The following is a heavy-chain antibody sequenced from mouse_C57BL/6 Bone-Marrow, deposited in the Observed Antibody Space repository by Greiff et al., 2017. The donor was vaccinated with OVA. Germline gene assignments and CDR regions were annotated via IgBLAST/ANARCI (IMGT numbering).Heavy chain of an antibody. CDR2: INPGSGGT. Sequence: VQGVESGAELVRPGTSVKVSCKASGYAFTNYLIEWVKQRPGQGLEWIGVINPGSGGTNYNEKFKGKATLTADKSSSTAYMQLSSLTSEDSAVYFCARGEWSFAYWGQGTLVTVSA. V-gene: IGHV1-54*01. J-gene: IGHJ3*01. D-gene: IGHD1-1*02. CDR3: ARGEWSFAY. CDR1: GYAFTNYL.